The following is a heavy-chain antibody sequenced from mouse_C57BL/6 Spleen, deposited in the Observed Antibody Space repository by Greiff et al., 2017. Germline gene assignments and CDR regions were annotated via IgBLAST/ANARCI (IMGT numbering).Heavy chain of an antibody. J-gene: IGHJ2*01. Sequence: VQLQQSGPELVKPGASVKISCKASGYKFTDYYMNWVKQSHGKSLTWIGDINPKNGGTSYNQKFKGKATLTVDKSSSTAYMELRSLTSEDSAVYYCARGTYGNYDFDYWGQGTTLTVSS. CDR1: GYKFTDYY. CDR3: ARGTYGNYDFDY. D-gene: IGHD2-1*01. V-gene: IGHV1-26*01. CDR2: INPKNGGT.